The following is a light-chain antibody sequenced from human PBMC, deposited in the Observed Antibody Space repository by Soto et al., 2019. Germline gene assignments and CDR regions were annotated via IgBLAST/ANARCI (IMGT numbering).Light chain of an antibody. CDR3: SSYISSSPYVR. CDR1: TSDVGGYNY. CDR2: DVS. J-gene: IGLJ2*01. V-gene: IGLV2-14*01. Sequence: QSALTQPASVSGSPGQSITVSCTGTTSDVGGYNYVSWYQQHPGKAPKLMIYDVSNRPSGVSNRFSGSKSGNTASLTISGLQVEDEADYYCSSYISSSPYVRFGGGTKLTVL.